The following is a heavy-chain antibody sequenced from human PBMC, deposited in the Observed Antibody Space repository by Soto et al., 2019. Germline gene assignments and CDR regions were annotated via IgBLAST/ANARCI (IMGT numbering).Heavy chain of an antibody. V-gene: IGHV3-23*01. CDR3: AKGDMFLDY. Sequence: EVQLLESGGGLVQPGGSLRLSCADSGFTLLSYGMSWVRQAPGQGLEWVSAIVSSGGGGSTYYADSVRGRFTISRDNSKKTLYLQMNSLRAEDTAVYYWAKGDMFLDYWGKGPLVTVSS. CDR2: SSGGGGST. D-gene: IGHD3-10*02. J-gene: IGHJ4*02. CDR1: GFTLLSYG.